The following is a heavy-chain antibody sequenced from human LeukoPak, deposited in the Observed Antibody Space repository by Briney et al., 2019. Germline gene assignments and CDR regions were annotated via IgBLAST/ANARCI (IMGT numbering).Heavy chain of an antibody. CDR3: ARPDYDTYAFDI. CDR2: INPNSGGT. J-gene: IGHJ3*02. D-gene: IGHD3-16*01. V-gene: IGHV1-2*02. Sequence: GASVKVSCKASGYAFTGYYMHWVRQAPGQGLEWMGWINPNSGGTNYAQKFQGRVTMTRDTSISTAYMELSRLRSDDTAVYYCARPDYDTYAFDIWGQGTMVTVSS. CDR1: GYAFTGYY.